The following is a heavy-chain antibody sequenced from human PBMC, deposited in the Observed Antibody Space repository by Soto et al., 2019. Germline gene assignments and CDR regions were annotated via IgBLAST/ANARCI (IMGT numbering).Heavy chain of an antibody. CDR2: IYYSGST. D-gene: IGHD3-10*01. Sequence: SEALSLTCTVSGGSISSYYWSWIRQPPGKGLEWIGYIYYSGSTNYNPSLKSRVTISVDTSKNQFSLKLSSVTAADTAVYYCARWSITMVRGVIRYNWLDPWGQGTLVTVSS. V-gene: IGHV4-59*01. CDR1: GGSISSYY. J-gene: IGHJ5*02. CDR3: ARWSITMVRGVIRYNWLDP.